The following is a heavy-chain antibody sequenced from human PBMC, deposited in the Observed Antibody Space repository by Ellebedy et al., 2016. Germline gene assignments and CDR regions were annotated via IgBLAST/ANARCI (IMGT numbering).Heavy chain of an antibody. CDR1: GFTFSSYW. Sequence: GESLKISXAASGFTFSSYWMSWVRQAPGKGLEWVANIKQDGSEKYYVDSVKGRFTISRDNAKNSLYLQMNSLRAEDTAVYYCATLARGYWGQGTLVTVSS. V-gene: IGHV3-7*01. J-gene: IGHJ4*02. CDR3: ATLARGY. CDR2: IKQDGSEK.